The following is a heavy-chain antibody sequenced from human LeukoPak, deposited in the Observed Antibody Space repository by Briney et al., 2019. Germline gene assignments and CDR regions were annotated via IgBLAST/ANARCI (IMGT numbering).Heavy chain of an antibody. D-gene: IGHD3-16*01. CDR3: AKGGTYRDYFDY. V-gene: IGHV3-23*01. CDR2: ISGSGGST. CDR1: GFTFSSYA. Sequence: GGSLRLSCAASGFTFSSYAMSWVRQAPEKGLEWVSAISGSGGSTYNADSVKGRFTISRDNSKNTLYLQMNSLKAEDTAVYYCAKGGTYRDYFDYWGQGTLVTVSS. J-gene: IGHJ4*02.